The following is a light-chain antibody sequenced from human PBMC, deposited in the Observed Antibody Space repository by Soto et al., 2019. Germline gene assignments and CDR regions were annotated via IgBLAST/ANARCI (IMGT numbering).Light chain of an antibody. CDR1: SSDVGSYNL. V-gene: IGLV2-23*01. Sequence: QSALTQPASASGSPGQSITISCTGTSSDVGSYNLVSWYQQHPGKAPKLIIYEGSKRPSGVSNRFSGANSGNTASLTISGLEADDEDDSYCGANAGSRVFGRGTKLTVL. CDR3: GANAGSRV. J-gene: IGLJ3*02. CDR2: EGS.